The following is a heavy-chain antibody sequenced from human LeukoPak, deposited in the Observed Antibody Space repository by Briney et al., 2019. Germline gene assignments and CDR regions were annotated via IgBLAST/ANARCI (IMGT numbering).Heavy chain of an antibody. D-gene: IGHD3-10*01. V-gene: IGHV3-66*01. J-gene: IGHJ4*02. CDR2: IYSGGST. CDR3: AREGYGSGSYYIIDY. CDR1: GFTVSSNY. Sequence: PGGSLRLSCGASGFTVSSNYMSWVRQAPGKGLEWVSVIYSGGSTYYADSVKGRFTISRDNSKNTLYLQMNSLRAEDTAVYYCAREGYGSGSYYIIDYWGQGTLVTVSS.